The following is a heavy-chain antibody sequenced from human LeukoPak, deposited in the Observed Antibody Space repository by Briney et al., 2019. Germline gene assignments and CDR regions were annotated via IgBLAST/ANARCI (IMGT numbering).Heavy chain of an antibody. CDR3: ARGGYDILTGYLPFDY. CDR1: GGSISSSNW. V-gene: IGHV4-4*02. J-gene: IGHJ4*02. CDR2: IYHSGST. Sequence: SETLSLTCAVSGGSISSSNWWSWVRQPPGKGLEWIGEIYHSGSTYYNPSLKSRVTISVDRSKNQFSLKLSSVTAADTAVYYCARGGYDILTGYLPFDYWGQGTLVTVSS. D-gene: IGHD3-9*01.